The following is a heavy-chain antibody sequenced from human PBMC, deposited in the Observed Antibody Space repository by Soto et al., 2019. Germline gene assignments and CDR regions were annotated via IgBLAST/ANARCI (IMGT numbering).Heavy chain of an antibody. Sequence: QVQLVQSGAEVKKPGASVKVSCKASGYTFSDYYIHWVRQAPGHGLEWLGWINPNTGGTNYAQKFQGWVTMTRDTSISTAYMEVTRLRSDDTAVYYCARDLRSTSRGSGGGMDVWGQGTTVTVSS. CDR2: INPNTGGT. CDR1: GYTFSDYY. V-gene: IGHV1-2*04. CDR3: ARDLRSTSRGSGGGMDV. D-gene: IGHD2-2*01. J-gene: IGHJ6*02.